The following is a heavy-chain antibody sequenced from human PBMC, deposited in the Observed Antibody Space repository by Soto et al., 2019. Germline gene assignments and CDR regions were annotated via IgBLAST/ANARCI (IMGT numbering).Heavy chain of an antibody. CDR3: ARHVPAAGYYYGMDV. CDR1: GGTFSRYA. J-gene: IGHJ6*02. D-gene: IGHD2-2*01. V-gene: IGHV1-69*12. CDR2: IIPIFGTA. Sequence: QVQLVQSGAEVKKPGSSVKVSCKASGGTFSRYAISWVRQAPGQGLEWMGGIIPIFGTANYAQKFQGRVTITADESTRTAYMELSSLRSEDTAVYYCARHVPAAGYYYGMDVWGQGTTVTVSS.